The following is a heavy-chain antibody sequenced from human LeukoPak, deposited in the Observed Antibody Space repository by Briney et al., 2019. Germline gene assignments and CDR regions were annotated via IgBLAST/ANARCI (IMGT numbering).Heavy chain of an antibody. CDR2: ISSGSGTI. Sequence: GGSLRLSCEVSGFTFSSHSMNWVRQAPGKGLEWVSYISSGSGTIYYADSVKGRFTIARDDAKNSLYLQMSSLRDEDTAVYYCAREGGPYRPLDYSGQGTLVTVAS. V-gene: IGHV3-48*02. CDR3: AREGGPYRPLDY. CDR1: GFTFSSHS. J-gene: IGHJ4*02.